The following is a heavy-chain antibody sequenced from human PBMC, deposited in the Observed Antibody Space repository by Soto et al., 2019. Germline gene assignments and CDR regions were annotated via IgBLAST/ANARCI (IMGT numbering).Heavy chain of an antibody. J-gene: IGHJ5*02. CDR3: ARHRLVVVSIYNWFDP. D-gene: IGHD3-22*01. Sequence: SETLSLTCTVSGGSISSSSYYWGWIRQPPGKGLEWIGSIYYSGSTYYNPSLKSRVTISVDTSKNQFSLKLSSVTAADTAVYYCARHRLVVVSIYNWFDPWGQGTLVTVSS. CDR2: IYYSGST. CDR1: GGSISSSSYY. V-gene: IGHV4-39*01.